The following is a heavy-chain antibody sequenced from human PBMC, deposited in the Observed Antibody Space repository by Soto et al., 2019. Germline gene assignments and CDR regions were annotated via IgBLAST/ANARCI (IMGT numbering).Heavy chain of an antibody. Sequence: QVQLVQSGAEVKKPGSSVKVSCKASGGTFSSYAINWVRQAPGQGLEWMGGIIPIFGTAKYAQNFQGRVTIPADNSTSTAYMEVRSLRSEDTAVYYCARGWETVGAPTPFAYWGQGTLVTVSS. CDR1: GGTFSSYA. D-gene: IGHD1-26*01. CDR3: ARGWETVGAPTPFAY. V-gene: IGHV1-69*06. CDR2: IIPIFGTA. J-gene: IGHJ4*02.